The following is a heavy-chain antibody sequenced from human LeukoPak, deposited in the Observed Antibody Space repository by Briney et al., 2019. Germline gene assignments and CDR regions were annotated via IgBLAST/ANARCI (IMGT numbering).Heavy chain of an antibody. CDR2: MYPNSGNT. CDR3: ARGRIAARPDDNWFDP. V-gene: IGHV1-8*03. Sequence: GASVKVSCKASGYAFTSYDINWVRQATGQGLEWMGWMYPNSGNTGYAQKFQGRVTITRNTSISTAYMELSSLRSEDTAVYYCARGRIAARPDDNWFDPWGQGTLVTVSS. CDR1: GYAFTSYD. J-gene: IGHJ5*02. D-gene: IGHD6-13*01.